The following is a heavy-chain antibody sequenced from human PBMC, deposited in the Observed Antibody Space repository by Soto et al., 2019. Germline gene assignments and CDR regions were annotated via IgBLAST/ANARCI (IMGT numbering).Heavy chain of an antibody. CDR2: IIPILGIA. D-gene: IGHD3-22*01. Sequence: QVQLVQSGAEMKKPGSSVKVSCKASGGTFSSYTISWVRQAPGQGLEWMGRIIPILGIANYAQKFQGRVTITADKSTSTAYMELSSLRSEDTAVYYCASSTSSTSLIEYFDYWGQGTLVTVSS. V-gene: IGHV1-69*02. CDR3: ASSTSSTSLIEYFDY. J-gene: IGHJ4*02. CDR1: GGTFSSYT.